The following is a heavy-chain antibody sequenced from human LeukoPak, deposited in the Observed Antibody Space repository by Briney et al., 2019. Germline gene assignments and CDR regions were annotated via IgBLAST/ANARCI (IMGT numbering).Heavy chain of an antibody. CDR1: GFTFSSYA. Sequence: PGGSLRLSCAASGFTFSSYAMSWVRQAPGKGLEWVSAISGSGGSTYYADSVKGRFTISRDNSKNTLYLQMNSLRAEDTAVYYCAKWGYSYGFTAWSDYWGQGTLVTVSS. D-gene: IGHD5-18*01. V-gene: IGHV3-23*01. CDR2: ISGSGGST. J-gene: IGHJ4*02. CDR3: AKWGYSYGFTAWSDY.